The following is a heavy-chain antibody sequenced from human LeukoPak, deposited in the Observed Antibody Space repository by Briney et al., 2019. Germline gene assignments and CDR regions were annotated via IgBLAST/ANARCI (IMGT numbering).Heavy chain of an antibody. V-gene: IGHV3-23*01. Sequence: GGSLRLSCAASGFTFSSYAMSWVRQAPGKGLEWVSAISGSGGSTYYADSVKGRFTISRDNSKNTLYLQMNSLRAEDTAVYYCAKDRDIVVVVAVPPSDYWGQGTLVTVSS. CDR2: ISGSGGST. J-gene: IGHJ4*02. CDR3: AKDRDIVVVVAVPPSDY. D-gene: IGHD2-15*01. CDR1: GFTFSSYA.